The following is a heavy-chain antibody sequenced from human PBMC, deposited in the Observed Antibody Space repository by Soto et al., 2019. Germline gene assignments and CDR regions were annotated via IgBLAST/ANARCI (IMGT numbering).Heavy chain of an antibody. CDR3: VRLIGNSWLDF. J-gene: IGHJ5*01. Sequence: SESLSLTGASSGDSVSSSRVTWNWIRQSPSRGLEWLGRTYYRSKWYNDYAESVKSRITINPDTSKNQFSLHLNSVTPEDTAVYYCVRLIGNSWLDFWGQGTLVTVSS. CDR1: GDSVSSSRVT. CDR2: TYYRSKWYN. D-gene: IGHD1-26*01. V-gene: IGHV6-1*01.